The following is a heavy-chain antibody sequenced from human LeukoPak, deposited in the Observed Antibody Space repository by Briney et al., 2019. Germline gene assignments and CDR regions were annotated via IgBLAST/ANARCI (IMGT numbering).Heavy chain of an antibody. CDR2: IYSGGIT. Sequence: GGSLRLSCAASGITFSNAWMTWVRQAPGKGLEWVSVIYSGGITYYADSVKGRFSISGDNSKNTLYLQMNSLRAEDTAVYYCARRNALTHGLDYWGQGTLVTVSS. V-gene: IGHV3-53*01. CDR3: ARRNALTHGLDY. J-gene: IGHJ4*02. CDR1: GITFSNAW. D-gene: IGHD4/OR15-4a*01.